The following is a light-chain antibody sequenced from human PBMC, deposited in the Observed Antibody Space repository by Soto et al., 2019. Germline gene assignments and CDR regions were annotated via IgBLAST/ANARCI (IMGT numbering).Light chain of an antibody. V-gene: IGKV3D-20*01. CDR2: DAS. J-gene: IGKJ5*01. Sequence: EIVLTQSPATLSLSPGERATLSCGASQSVTSSYLAWYQQKPGLAPRLLIYDASSRATGIPDRFSGSGSGTDLTHTISRLEPEDFAVYYCQQYGSSPPVTFGQGTRLEIK. CDR1: QSVTSSY. CDR3: QQYGSSPPVT.